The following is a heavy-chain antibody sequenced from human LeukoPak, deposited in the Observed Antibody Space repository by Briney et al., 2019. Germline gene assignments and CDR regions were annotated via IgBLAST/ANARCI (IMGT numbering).Heavy chain of an antibody. CDR2: INSDGSST. CDR1: GFTFSSYW. V-gene: IGHV3-74*01. CDR3: ARYNWNSAPFDY. Sequence: GGSLRLFCAASGFTFSSYWMHWVRQAPGKGLVWVSRINSDGSSTSYADSVKGRFTISRDSAKNTLYLEMNSLRAEDTAVYYCARYNWNSAPFDYWGQGTLVTVSS. D-gene: IGHD1-7*01. J-gene: IGHJ4*02.